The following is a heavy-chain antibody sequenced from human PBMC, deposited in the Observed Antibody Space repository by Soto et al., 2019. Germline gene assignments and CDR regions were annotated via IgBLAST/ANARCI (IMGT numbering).Heavy chain of an antibody. CDR3: ARDARGGVVPAALFDY. Sequence: GGSLRLSCAASGFTFSSYGMHWVRQAPGKGLEWVAVIWYDGSNKYYADSVKGRFTISRDNSKNTLYLQMNSLRAEDTAVYYCARDARGGVVPAALFDYWGQGTLVTVSS. J-gene: IGHJ4*02. CDR2: IWYDGSNK. D-gene: IGHD2-2*01. V-gene: IGHV3-33*01. CDR1: GFTFSSYG.